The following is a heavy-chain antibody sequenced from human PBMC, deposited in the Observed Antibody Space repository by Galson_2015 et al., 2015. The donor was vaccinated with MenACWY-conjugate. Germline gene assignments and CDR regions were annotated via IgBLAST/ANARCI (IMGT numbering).Heavy chain of an antibody. CDR1: EVTLNVYT. CDR2: IIPILGMT. J-gene: IGHJ6*02. D-gene: IGHD1-26*01. Sequence: SVKVSCKASEVTLNVYTISWVRQAPGEGLEWVGRIIPILGMTNYAQRFQGRVTMTADKSTSTAYMELSSLRSEDTAVYYCARDMGSVGDVWGQGTRVTVSS. V-gene: IGHV1-69*04. CDR3: ARDMGSVGDV.